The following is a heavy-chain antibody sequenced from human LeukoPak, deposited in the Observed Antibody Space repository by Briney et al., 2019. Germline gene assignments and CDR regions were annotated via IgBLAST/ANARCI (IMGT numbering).Heavy chain of an antibody. CDR3: AIDRAFGVVIDAVGSMDV. CDR2: IIPIFGTA. J-gene: IGHJ6*04. CDR1: GGTFSSYA. V-gene: IGHV1-69*01. D-gene: IGHD3-3*01. Sequence: SVKVSCKASGGTFSSYAISWVRQAPGQGLEWMGGIIPIFGTANYAQKFQGRVTITADESTSTAYMELSSLRSEDTAVYYCAIDRAFGVVIDAVGSMDVWGKGTTVTVSS.